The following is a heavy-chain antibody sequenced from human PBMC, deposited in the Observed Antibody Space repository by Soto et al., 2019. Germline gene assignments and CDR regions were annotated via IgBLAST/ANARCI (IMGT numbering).Heavy chain of an antibody. CDR3: ARVLRYCSSTSCYAYYYYGMDV. CDR1: GGSISSYY. J-gene: IGHJ6*02. V-gene: IGHV4-59*01. CDR2: IYYSGST. Sequence: PSETLSLTCTVSGGSISSYYWSWIRQPPGKGLEWSGYIYYSGSTNYNPSLKSRVTISVDTSKNQFSLKLSSVTAADTAVYYCARVLRYCSSTSCYAYYYYGMDVWGQGTTVTVSS. D-gene: IGHD2-2*01.